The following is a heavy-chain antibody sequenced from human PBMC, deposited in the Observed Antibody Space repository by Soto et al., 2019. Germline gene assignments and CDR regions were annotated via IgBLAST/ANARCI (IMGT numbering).Heavy chain of an antibody. CDR3: ARDQGYYDFWSGYLLRL. CDR1: GGTFSSYA. CDR2: IIPIFGTA. D-gene: IGHD3-3*01. J-gene: IGHJ4*02. Sequence: QVQLVQSGAEVKKPGSSVKVSCKASGGTFSSYAISWVRQAPGQGLEWMGGIIPIFGTANYAQKFQGRVTITEDESTSTAYMELSSLRSEDTAVYYCARDQGYYDFWSGYLLRLWGQGTLVTVSS. V-gene: IGHV1-69*12.